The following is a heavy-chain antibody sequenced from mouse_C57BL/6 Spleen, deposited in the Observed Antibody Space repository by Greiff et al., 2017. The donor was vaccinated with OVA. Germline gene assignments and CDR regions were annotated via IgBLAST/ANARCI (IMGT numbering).Heavy chain of an antibody. CDR2: INPNNGGT. CDR1: GYTFTDYN. CDR3: ARSGSSRGYFDV. D-gene: IGHD1-1*01. V-gene: IGHV1-18*01. J-gene: IGHJ1*03. Sequence: EVKLMESGPELVKPGASVKIPCKASGYTFTDYNMDWVKQSHGKSLEWIGDINPNNGGTIYNQKFKGKATLTVDKSSSTAYMELRSLTSEDTAVYYCARSGSSRGYFDVWGTGTTVTVSS.